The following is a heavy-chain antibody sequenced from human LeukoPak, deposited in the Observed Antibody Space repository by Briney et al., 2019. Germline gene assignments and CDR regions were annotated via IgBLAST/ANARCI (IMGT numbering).Heavy chain of an antibody. V-gene: IGHV4-59*12. Sequence: SETLSLTCTVSAGHISSYYWSWIRQPPGKGLEGSGIVFYSARTDYNPSLKSRVSISVDKLKSQFSLKLSSVTAADTGVYFCARGGGCTGGDCYSDWFDPWGPGILVTVSS. CDR1: AGHISSYY. CDR3: ARGGGCTGGDCYSDWFDP. CDR2: VFYSART. D-gene: IGHD2-21*02. J-gene: IGHJ5*02.